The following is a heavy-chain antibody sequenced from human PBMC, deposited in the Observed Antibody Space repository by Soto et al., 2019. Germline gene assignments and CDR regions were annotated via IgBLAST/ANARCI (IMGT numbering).Heavy chain of an antibody. J-gene: IGHJ3*01. Sequence: EVQLVESGGGLVQPGESLRLSCAASGFTFDYYWMHWVRQAPGKGLVWVSRIYSDGTSTTYADSVKGRFTISRDNAKKTVSMQMNSLRADDAAVYYCARGDSGAFDLWGQGTVVTVSS. V-gene: IGHV3-74*01. D-gene: IGHD1-26*01. CDR1: GFTFDYYW. CDR2: IYSDGTST. CDR3: ARGDSGAFDL.